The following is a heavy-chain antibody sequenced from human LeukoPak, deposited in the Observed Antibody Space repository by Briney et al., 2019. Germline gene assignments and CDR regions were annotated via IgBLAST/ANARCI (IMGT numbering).Heavy chain of an antibody. J-gene: IGHJ4*02. CDR1: GCTFSSYA. CDR3: ARDARNDYGGLYYFDY. Sequence: GASVKVSCKASGCTFSSYAISWVRQAPGQGLEWMGRIVPIFGIANYAQKFQGRVTITADKSTSTAYMELSSLRSEDTAVYYCARDARNDYGGLYYFDYWGQGTLVTVSS. V-gene: IGHV1-69*04. D-gene: IGHD4-23*01. CDR2: IVPIFGIA.